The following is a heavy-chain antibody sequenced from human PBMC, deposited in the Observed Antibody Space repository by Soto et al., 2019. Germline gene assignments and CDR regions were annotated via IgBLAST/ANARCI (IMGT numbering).Heavy chain of an antibody. J-gene: IGHJ5*02. V-gene: IGHV3-21*01. CDR3: ARGARYNWNYDWFDP. D-gene: IGHD1-7*01. CDR2: ISSSSIYI. CDR1: GFTFSSYG. Sequence: PGGSLRLSCAASGFTFSSYGINWVRQAPGKGLEWVSSISSSSIYIYYAGSVRGRFTISRDNAKNSLCLQMNSLRAEDTAVYYCARGARYNWNYDWFDPWGQGT.